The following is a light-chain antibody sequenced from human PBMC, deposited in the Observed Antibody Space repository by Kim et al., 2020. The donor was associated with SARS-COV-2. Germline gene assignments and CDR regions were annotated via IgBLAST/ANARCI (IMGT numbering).Light chain of an antibody. CDR1: SSNIGSNY. V-gene: IGLV1-47*02. J-gene: IGLJ2*01. CDR3: ASWDDSLSGPV. CDR2: SND. Sequence: QSVLTQAPSASVTPGQRVTISCSGSSSNIGSNYVYWYQQFPGTAPKLFIYSNDQRPSGVPDRFSASKSGTSASLAISGLRSEDEANYYCASWDDSLSGPVFGGGTQLTVL.